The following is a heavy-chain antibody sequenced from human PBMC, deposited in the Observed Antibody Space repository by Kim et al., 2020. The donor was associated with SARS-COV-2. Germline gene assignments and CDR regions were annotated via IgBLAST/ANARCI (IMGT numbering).Heavy chain of an antibody. J-gene: IGHJ6*02. V-gene: IGHV4-59*13. Sequence: SETLSLTCSVFGGPITEYYLTWIRQPPGKGLEWIGYMFYGGATKYYPSFKSRVALSSDTSKNQSSLRLGSVTGADTATYYCASTRDDYNYGMDVSG. D-gene: IGHD1-1*01. CDR2: MFYGGAT. CDR1: GGPITEYY. CDR3: ASTRDDYNYGMDV.